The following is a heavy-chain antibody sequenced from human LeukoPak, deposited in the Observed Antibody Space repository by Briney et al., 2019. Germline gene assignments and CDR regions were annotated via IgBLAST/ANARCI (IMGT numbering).Heavy chain of an antibody. Sequence: TSETLSLTCTVSGASISGSGYYWGWIRQPPGKGLEWIGNIYDSGSTYYNASLQSRVTIPIDTSKNQFSLRLSSVTAADTAMYYCAKSGGYGLIDYWGQGTLVTVSS. CDR3: AKSGGYGLIDY. CDR2: IYDSGST. CDR1: GASISGSGYY. D-gene: IGHD1-26*01. V-gene: IGHV4-39*01. J-gene: IGHJ4*02.